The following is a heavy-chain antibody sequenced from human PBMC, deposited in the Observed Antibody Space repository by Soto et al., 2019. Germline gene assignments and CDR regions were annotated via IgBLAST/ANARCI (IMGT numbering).Heavy chain of an antibody. Sequence: GPSVKVSCKASGGTFSSYAISWVRQAPGQGLEWMGGIIPIFGTANYAQKFQGRVTITADKSTSTAYMELSSLRSEDTAVYYCARASGSGSSRFPYYFDYWGQGTLVTVSS. CDR3: ARASGSGSSRFPYYFDY. D-gene: IGHD3-10*01. J-gene: IGHJ4*02. V-gene: IGHV1-69*06. CDR2: IIPIFGTA. CDR1: GGTFSSYA.